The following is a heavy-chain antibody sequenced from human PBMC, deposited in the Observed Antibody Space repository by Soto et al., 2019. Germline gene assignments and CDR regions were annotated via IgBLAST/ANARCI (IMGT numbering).Heavy chain of an antibody. CDR3: ARDPNVEYQPYYYYYYGMDV. D-gene: IGHD2-2*01. V-gene: IGHV3-30-3*01. CDR1: GFTFSTYA. CDR2: MSNDGSNK. Sequence: GGSLRLSCAASGFTFSTYAMHWVRQAPGKGLEWVAVMSNDGSNKYYSDSVEGRFTISRDNSKNTLYLQMNSLRAEDMAVYYCARDPNVEYQPYYYYYYGMDVWGQGTTVTVSS. J-gene: IGHJ6*02.